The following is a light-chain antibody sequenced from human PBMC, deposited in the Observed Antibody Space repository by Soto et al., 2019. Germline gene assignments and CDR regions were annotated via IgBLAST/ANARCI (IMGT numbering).Light chain of an antibody. Sequence: DIQMNQSPSTLSASVGDRVTITCRASQSMSSWLAWYQQKPGKAPKLLIYDASSLESGVPSRFSGSGSGTDFTLTISSLQPEDFATYYCQQSYSTPWTFGQGTKVDIK. CDR2: DAS. V-gene: IGKV1-5*01. CDR3: QQSYSTPWT. CDR1: QSMSSW. J-gene: IGKJ1*01.